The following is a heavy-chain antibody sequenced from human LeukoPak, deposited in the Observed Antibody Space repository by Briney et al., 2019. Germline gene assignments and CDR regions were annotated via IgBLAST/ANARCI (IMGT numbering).Heavy chain of an antibody. CDR3: ARVPDWAGTGFDY. D-gene: IGHD6-19*01. J-gene: IGHJ4*02. V-gene: IGHV4-34*01. Sequence: PSETLSLTCTVSGGSISSYYWSWIRQPPGKGLEWIGEINHSGSTNYNPSLKSRVTISVDTSKNQFSLKLSSVTAADTAVYYCARVPDWAGTGFDYWGQGTLVTVSS. CDR2: INHSGST. CDR1: GGSISSYY.